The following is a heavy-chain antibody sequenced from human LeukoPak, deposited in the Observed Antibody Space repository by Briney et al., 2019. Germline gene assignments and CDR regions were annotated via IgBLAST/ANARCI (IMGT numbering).Heavy chain of an antibody. J-gene: IGHJ4*02. Sequence: GGSLRLSCAASGFTFSSYGMHWVRQAPGKGLEWVAVISYDGSHKNYADSVKGRFTISRDNSKNTLYLQMNSLRAGDTAVYYCAKGPFAVGTPYYFDYWGQGTLVTVSS. D-gene: IGHD4-23*01. CDR2: ISYDGSHK. V-gene: IGHV3-30*18. CDR3: AKGPFAVGTPYYFDY. CDR1: GFTFSSYG.